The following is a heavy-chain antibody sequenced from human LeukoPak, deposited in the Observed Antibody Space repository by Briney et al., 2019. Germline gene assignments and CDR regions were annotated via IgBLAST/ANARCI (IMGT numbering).Heavy chain of an antibody. CDR2: IDSSGSTI. J-gene: IGHJ5*02. D-gene: IGHD3-3*01. CDR3: ARARSPYYDSWSGLGWFGP. CDR1: GFTFSSYE. V-gene: IGHV3-48*03. Sequence: GGSLRLSCAVSGFTFSSYEMNWVRQAPGMGLEWVSYIDSSGSTIYYANSVRGRFAISRDNAKNSLYLQMNSLRAEDTAVYYCARARSPYYDSWSGLGWFGPWGQGTLVTVSS.